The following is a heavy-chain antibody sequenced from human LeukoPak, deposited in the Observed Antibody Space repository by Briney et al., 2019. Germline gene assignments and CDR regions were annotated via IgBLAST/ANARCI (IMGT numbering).Heavy chain of an antibody. CDR1: GFTLSSFA. CDR2: IRGSGGIT. J-gene: IGHJ4*02. V-gene: IGHV3-23*01. D-gene: IGHD3-22*01. Sequence: PGGSLRLSCAASGFTLSSFAMSWVRQAPGKGLEWVSAIRGSGGITHYADSVKGRFAISRGDSKNTVYLQMNSLRDEDSAVYYCATLSYDYYVSSGLQINWGQGTLVTVSS. CDR3: ATLSYDYYVSSGLQIN.